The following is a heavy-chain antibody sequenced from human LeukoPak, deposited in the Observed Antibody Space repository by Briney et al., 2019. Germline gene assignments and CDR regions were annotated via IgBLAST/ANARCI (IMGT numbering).Heavy chain of an antibody. CDR1: GGSISSGSYY. V-gene: IGHV4-61*02. D-gene: IGHD1-26*01. Sequence: SQTLSLTCTVSGGSISSGSYYWSWIRQPAGKELEWIGRIYTSGSTNYNPSLKSRVTISVDTSKNQFSLKLSSVTAADTAVYYCARGEIYSGYYFDYWGQGTLVTVSS. CDR2: IYTSGST. J-gene: IGHJ4*02. CDR3: ARGEIYSGYYFDY.